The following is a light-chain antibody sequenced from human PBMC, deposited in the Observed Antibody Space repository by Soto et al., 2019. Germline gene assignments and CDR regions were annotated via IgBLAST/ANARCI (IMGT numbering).Light chain of an antibody. J-gene: IGKJ4*01. CDR2: KAS. Sequence: DIQMTQSPSTLSASVGDRVTITCRASQSISSWLAWYQQKPGKAPKLLIYKASSLESGVPSRFSGSGSGTEFTLTISSLQPDDFATDYGQQSGTFGGGTKVEIK. CDR1: QSISSW. V-gene: IGKV1-5*03. CDR3: QQSGT.